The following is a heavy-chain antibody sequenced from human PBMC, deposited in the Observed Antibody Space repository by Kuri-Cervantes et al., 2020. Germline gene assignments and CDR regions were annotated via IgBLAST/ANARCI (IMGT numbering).Heavy chain of an antibody. CDR2: MNPNSGNT. Sequence: VAVKVSCKASGYTFTSYDINWVRQATGQGLEWMGWMNPNSGNTGYAQKFQGRVTMTRNTSISTAYMELSSLRSEDTAVYYCARPDIVVVPAAIPYYYYGMDVWGQGTTVTVSS. V-gene: IGHV1-8*01. CDR3: ARPDIVVVPAAIPYYYYGMDV. J-gene: IGHJ6*02. CDR1: GYTFTSYD. D-gene: IGHD2-2*02.